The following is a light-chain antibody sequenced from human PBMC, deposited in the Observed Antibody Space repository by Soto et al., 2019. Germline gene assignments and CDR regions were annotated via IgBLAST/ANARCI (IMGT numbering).Light chain of an antibody. J-gene: IGKJ5*01. CDR1: QSVSSSY. CDR3: QQYGSSIT. Sequence: PRILSFSPGERATPSCRASQSVSSSYLAWYQQKPGQAPRLLIYGASSRATGIPDRFSGSGSGTDFTLTISRLEPEDFAVYYWQQYGSSITFGQGTRLEI. V-gene: IGKV3-20*01. CDR2: GAS.